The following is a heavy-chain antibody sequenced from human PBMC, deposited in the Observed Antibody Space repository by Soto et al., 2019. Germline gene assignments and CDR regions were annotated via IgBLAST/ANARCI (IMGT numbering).Heavy chain of an antibody. CDR1: GGTFSSYA. V-gene: IGHV1-69*13. CDR2: IIPIFGTA. J-gene: IGHJ4*02. D-gene: IGHD3-22*01. CDR3: ARDRVSRYYDSSGYYHTGFDY. Sequence: ASVKVSCKASGGTFSSYAISWVRQAPGQGLEWMGGIIPIFGTANYAQKFQGRVTITADESTSTAYMELSSLRSEDTAVYYCARDRVSRYYDSSGYYHTGFDYWGQGTLVTVSS.